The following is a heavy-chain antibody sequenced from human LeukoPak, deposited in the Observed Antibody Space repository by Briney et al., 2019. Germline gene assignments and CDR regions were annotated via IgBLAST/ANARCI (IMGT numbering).Heavy chain of an antibody. J-gene: IGHJ4*02. CDR1: GGSISSGGYY. CDR2: IYYSGST. V-gene: IGHV4-31*03. D-gene: IGHD3-22*01. CDR3: ARDGEGYYYDSSGYYEAYFGY. Sequence: SETLSLTCTVSGGSISSGGYYWSWIRQHPGKGLEWIGYIYYSGSTYYNPSLKSRVTISVDTSKNQFSLKLSSVTAADTAVYYCARDGEGYYYDSSGYYEAYFGYWGQGTLVTVSS.